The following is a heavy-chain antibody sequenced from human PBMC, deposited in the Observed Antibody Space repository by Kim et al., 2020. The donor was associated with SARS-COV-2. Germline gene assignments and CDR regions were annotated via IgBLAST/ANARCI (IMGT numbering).Heavy chain of an antibody. CDR2: INPSGGST. J-gene: IGHJ3*02. Sequence: ASVKVSCKASGYTFTSYYMHWVRQAPGQGLEWMGIINPSGGSTSYAQKFQGRVTMTRDTSTSTVYMELSSLRSEDTAVYYCAGIRVAGTAFDIWGQGTMVTVSS. D-gene: IGHD6-19*01. CDR1: GYTFTSYY. CDR3: AGIRVAGTAFDI. V-gene: IGHV1-46*01.